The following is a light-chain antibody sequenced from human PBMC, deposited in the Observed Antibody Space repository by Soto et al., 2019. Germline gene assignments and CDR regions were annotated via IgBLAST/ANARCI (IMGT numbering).Light chain of an antibody. Sequence: QYVLTQPASVSGSPGQSITISCTATASDVGDYNYVSWFQRYPGKAPKLMIYDVSNRPSGVSNRFSGSKSGNTASLTISGLQAEDEADYYCSSYTSTRTHVIFGGGTKLTVL. CDR2: DVS. J-gene: IGLJ2*01. CDR3: SSYTSTRTHVI. V-gene: IGLV2-14*01. CDR1: ASDVGDYNY.